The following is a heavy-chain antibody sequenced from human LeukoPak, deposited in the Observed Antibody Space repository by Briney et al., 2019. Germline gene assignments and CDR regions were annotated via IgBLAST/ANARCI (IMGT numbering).Heavy chain of an antibody. CDR3: AREGTVLRFLH. CDR2: IYTSGST. J-gene: IGHJ4*02. CDR1: GGSISSGSYY. Sequence: PSQTLSLTCTVSGGSISSGSYYWSWIRQPAGKGLEWIGRIYTSGSTNYNPSLKSRVTISVDTSKSQFSLKLSSVTAADTAVYYCAREGTVLRFLHWGQGTLVTVSS. D-gene: IGHD3-3*01. V-gene: IGHV4-61*02.